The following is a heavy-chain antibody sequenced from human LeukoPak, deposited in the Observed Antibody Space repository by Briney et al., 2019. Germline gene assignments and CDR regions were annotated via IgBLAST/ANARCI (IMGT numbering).Heavy chain of an antibody. CDR2: INPSGGST. Sequence: ASVKVSCKASGYTFTSYYMHWVRQAPGQGLEWMGIINPSGGSTSYAQKFQGRVTMTRDMSTSTVYMELSSLRSEDTAVYYCARVTMVRGVIDNYYYYYMDVWGKGTTVTVSS. CDR1: GYTFTSYY. J-gene: IGHJ6*03. CDR3: ARVTMVRGVIDNYYYYYMDV. V-gene: IGHV1-46*01. D-gene: IGHD3-10*01.